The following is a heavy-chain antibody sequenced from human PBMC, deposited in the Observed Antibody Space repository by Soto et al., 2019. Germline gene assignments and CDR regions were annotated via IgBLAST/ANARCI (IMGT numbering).Heavy chain of an antibody. CDR2: ISYDGGKK. CDR3: AREGQPAAGTTPHN. J-gene: IGHJ4*02. V-gene: IGHV3-30*04. Sequence: GGSLRLSCAASGFNFSSYAMHWVRQAPGKGLEWVAVISYDGGKKYYADSVKGRFTISRDNSKNTLYVEMNSLSAEDAAVYYCAREGQPAAGTTPHNWGRGTLVTVSS. CDR1: GFNFSSYA. D-gene: IGHD6-13*01.